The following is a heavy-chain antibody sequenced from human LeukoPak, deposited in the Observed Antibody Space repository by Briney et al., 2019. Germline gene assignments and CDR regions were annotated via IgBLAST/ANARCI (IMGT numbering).Heavy chain of an antibody. CDR1: GCTFSSYS. CDR2: ISSSSSYI. Sequence: GGSLRLSCAASGCTFSSYSMNWVRQAPGKGLEWVSSISSSSSYIYYADSVKGRFVISRDNAKNSLYLQMNSLRAEDTAVYYCARHLLYSSSWPIDYWGQGTLVTVSS. V-gene: IGHV3-21*01. J-gene: IGHJ4*02. D-gene: IGHD6-13*01. CDR3: ARHLLYSSSWPIDY.